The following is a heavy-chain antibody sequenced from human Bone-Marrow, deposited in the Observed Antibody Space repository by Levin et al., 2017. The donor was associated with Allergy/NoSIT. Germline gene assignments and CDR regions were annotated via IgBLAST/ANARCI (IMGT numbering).Heavy chain of an antibody. J-gene: IGHJ6*03. CDR3: ARPHCSSTSCYVDYYYYYMDV. CDR2: ISSSSSYT. D-gene: IGHD2-2*01. CDR1: GFTFSDYY. Sequence: GGSLRLSCAASGFTFSDYYMSWIRQAPGKGLEWVSYISSSSSYTNYADSVKGRFTISRDNAKNSLYLQMNSLRAEDTAVYYCARPHCSSTSCYVDYYYYYMDVWGKGTTVTVSS. V-gene: IGHV3-11*06.